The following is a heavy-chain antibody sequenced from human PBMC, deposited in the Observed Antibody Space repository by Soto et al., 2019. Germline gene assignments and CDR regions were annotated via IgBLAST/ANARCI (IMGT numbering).Heavy chain of an antibody. Sequence: SETLSLTCAVYGGSFSGYYWSWIRQPPGKGLEWIGEINHSGNTNYNPSLKSRVTISVDTSKNQFSLKLSSVTAADTAVYYCARGFVLGDIVVVPAVPGFNYFDYWGQGTLVTVSS. J-gene: IGHJ4*02. CDR3: ARGFVLGDIVVVPAVPGFNYFDY. V-gene: IGHV4-34*01. D-gene: IGHD2-2*01. CDR1: GGSFSGYY. CDR2: INHSGNT.